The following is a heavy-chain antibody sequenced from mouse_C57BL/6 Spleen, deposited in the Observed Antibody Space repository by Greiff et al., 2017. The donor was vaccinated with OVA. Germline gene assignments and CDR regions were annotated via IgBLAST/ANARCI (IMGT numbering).Heavy chain of an antibody. V-gene: IGHV1-64*01. CDR1: GYTFTSYW. J-gene: IGHJ3*01. D-gene: IGHD2-1*01. CDR3: ALYYGNYEAWFAY. CDR2: IHPNSGST. Sequence: QVQLKQPGAELVKPGASVKLSCKASGYTFTSYWMHWVKQRPGQGLEWIGMIHPNSGSTNYNEKFKSKATLTVDKSSSTAYMQLSSLTSEDSAVYYCALYYGNYEAWFAYWGQGTLVTVSA.